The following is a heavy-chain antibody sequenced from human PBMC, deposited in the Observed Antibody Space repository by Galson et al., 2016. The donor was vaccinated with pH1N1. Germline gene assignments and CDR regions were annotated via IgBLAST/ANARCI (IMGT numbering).Heavy chain of an antibody. CDR1: GFTFNEYG. D-gene: IGHD3-10*01. J-gene: IGHJ3*02. CDR2: VIWNGGSP. V-gene: IGHV3-20*04. CDR3: VRKNYGDAFDI. Sequence: SLRLSCAASGFTFNEYGMNRVRQAPGKGLEWVSGVIWNGGSPGYADSVKGRFTISRDNAKKSLYLQLNSLRAEDTAVYYCVRKNYGDAFDIWGRGTMVTVSP.